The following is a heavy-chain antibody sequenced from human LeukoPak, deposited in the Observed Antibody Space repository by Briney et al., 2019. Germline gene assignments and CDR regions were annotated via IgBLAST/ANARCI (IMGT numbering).Heavy chain of an antibody. D-gene: IGHD2-8*01. CDR3: ARASYGAFDI. CDR1: GGSISSYY. Sequence: NPSETLSLTCTVSGGSISSYYWSWIRQPPGKGLEWIGYIYYSGSTNYNPSLKSRVTISVDTSKNQFSLKLSSVTAADTAVYYCARASYGAFDIWGQGTMVTVSS. CDR2: IYYSGST. J-gene: IGHJ3*02. V-gene: IGHV4-59*01.